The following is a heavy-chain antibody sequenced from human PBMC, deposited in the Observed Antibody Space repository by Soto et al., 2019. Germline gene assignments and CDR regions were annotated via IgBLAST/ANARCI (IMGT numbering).Heavy chain of an antibody. CDR2: LYHSGST. CDR1: GGSIRSGGYS. Sequence: QLQLQESGSGLVKPSQTLSLTCAVSGGSIRSGGYSWSWIRQPPGKGLVCIGYLYHSGSTYYNPSLKSRVTISVDRSKNQLSLKLSSVTAADTAVYYCARGTTTVTTFDYWGQGTLVTVSS. D-gene: IGHD4-17*01. V-gene: IGHV4-30-2*01. CDR3: ARGTTTVTTFDY. J-gene: IGHJ4*02.